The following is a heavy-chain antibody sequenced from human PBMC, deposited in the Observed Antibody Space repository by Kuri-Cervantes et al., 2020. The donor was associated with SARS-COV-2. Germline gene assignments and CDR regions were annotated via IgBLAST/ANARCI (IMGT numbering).Heavy chain of an antibody. CDR2: IWYDGSNK. J-gene: IGHJ4*02. D-gene: IGHD6-13*01. Sequence: GGSLRLSCAASGFTFSSYGMHWVRQAPGKGLEWVAVIWYDGSNKYYADSVKGRFTISRDNSKNTLYLQMNSLRAEDTAVYNCAREEYSSSWSAVDFDYWGQGTLVTVSS. CDR3: AREEYSSSWSAVDFDY. CDR1: GFTFSSYG. V-gene: IGHV3-33*08.